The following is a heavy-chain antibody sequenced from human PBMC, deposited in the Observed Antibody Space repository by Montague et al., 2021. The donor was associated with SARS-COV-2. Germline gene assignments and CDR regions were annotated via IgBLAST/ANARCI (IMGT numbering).Heavy chain of an antibody. CDR3: ARGGYYYDSSAPPDY. Sequence: SLRLSCAASGFTFSSYSMNWVRQAPGKGLEWVSSISSSSGYIYYADSVKGRFTISRDNAKNSLYLQMNSLRAEDTAVYYCARGGYYYDSSAPPDYWGQGTLVTVSS. CDR1: GFTFSSYS. J-gene: IGHJ4*02. D-gene: IGHD3-22*01. CDR2: ISSSSGYI. V-gene: IGHV3-21*01.